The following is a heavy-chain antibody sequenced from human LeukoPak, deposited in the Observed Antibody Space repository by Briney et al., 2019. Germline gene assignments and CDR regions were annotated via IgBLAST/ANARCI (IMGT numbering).Heavy chain of an antibody. CDR2: ISSSGSTI. D-gene: IGHD3-22*01. J-gene: IGHJ4*02. CDR1: GFTFSDYY. CDR3: ARGWNYYDSSFDY. Sequence: GGALRLSCAASGFTFSDYYMSWIRQAPGKRLEWVSDISSSGSTIYYADSVKGRFTISMDNAKNSLYLHMNSLRAEDTAVYYCARGWNYYDSSFDYSGQGTLVTVSS. V-gene: IGHV3-11*01.